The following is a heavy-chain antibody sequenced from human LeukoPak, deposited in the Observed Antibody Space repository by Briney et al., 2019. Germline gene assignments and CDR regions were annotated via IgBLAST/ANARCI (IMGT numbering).Heavy chain of an antibody. D-gene: IGHD2-21*02. CDR2: ISGGGDIT. Sequence: PGGSLRLSCAASGFSFSVYWMSWVRQTPGKGLEWVSAISGGGDITYYADSVTGRFTISRDNSKDTLFLQMHSLRPGDTAVYYCVREDTPATANYWGQGTLVTISS. V-gene: IGHV3-23*01. CDR3: VREDTPATANY. CDR1: GFSFSVYW. J-gene: IGHJ4*02.